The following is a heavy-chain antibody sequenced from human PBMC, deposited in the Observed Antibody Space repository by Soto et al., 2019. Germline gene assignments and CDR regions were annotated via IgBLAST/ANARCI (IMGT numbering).Heavy chain of an antibody. J-gene: IGHJ4*02. D-gene: IGHD1-26*01. CDR1: GYNFTGHY. CDR2: INHNTDGT. V-gene: IGHV1-2*02. CDR3: SREALGSPYF. Sequence: ASVKDSCKASGYNFTGHYIHWVRQAPGQGLEWMGWINHNTDGTKYLQKFQGRVYMTCDTSTGTAYMELSGLTSDDTAVYFFSREALGSPYFWGQGTLVTVSS.